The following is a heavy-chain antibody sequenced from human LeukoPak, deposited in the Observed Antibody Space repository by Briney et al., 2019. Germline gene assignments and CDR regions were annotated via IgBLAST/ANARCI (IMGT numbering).Heavy chain of an antibody. CDR3: ARDRSIIMDRGTPDAFDI. Sequence: PGGSLRLSCAASGFTFSNAWMSWVRQAPGKGLEWVGRIKSKTDGGTTDYAAPVKGRFTISRDNAKNSVFLQMNSLRAEDTAIYYCARDRSIIMDRGTPDAFDIWGQGTMVTVSS. CDR2: IKSKTDGGTT. D-gene: IGHD3-10*01. CDR1: GFTFSNAW. J-gene: IGHJ3*02. V-gene: IGHV3-15*01.